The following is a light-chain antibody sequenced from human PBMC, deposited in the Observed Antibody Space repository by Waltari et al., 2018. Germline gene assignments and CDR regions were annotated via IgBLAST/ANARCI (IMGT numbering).Light chain of an antibody. Sequence: SSELTQPPSVSASPRETAKITFSGDQLGSKYASWYQQKPGQSPVLVIYQHHWRPSEIPERISGSNSGNIATLTIAGTQTVDEAVYYWQAWDNSAVVFGGGTKLTVL. CDR2: QHH. V-gene: IGLV3-1*01. CDR1: QLGSKY. J-gene: IGLJ2*01. CDR3: QAWDNSAVV.